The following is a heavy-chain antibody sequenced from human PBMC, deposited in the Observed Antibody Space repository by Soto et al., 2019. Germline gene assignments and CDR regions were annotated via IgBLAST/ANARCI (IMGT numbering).Heavy chain of an antibody. J-gene: IGHJ4*02. CDR3: ARVISYDDPDYFDY. CDR1: GFTFSSYA. D-gene: IGHD4-17*01. Sequence: PGGSLRLSCAASGFTFSSYAMSWVRQAPGKGLEWVSALSGSGVTTYYADSVRGRFTISRDNSRNTLYLQMNSLRAEDTAVYYCARVISYDDPDYFDYWGQGTLVTVSS. CDR2: LSGSGVTT. V-gene: IGHV3-23*01.